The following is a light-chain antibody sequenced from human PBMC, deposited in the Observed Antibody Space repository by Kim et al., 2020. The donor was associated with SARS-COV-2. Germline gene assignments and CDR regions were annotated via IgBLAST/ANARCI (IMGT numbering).Light chain of an antibody. CDR1: QSGSSNY. V-gene: IGKV3D-20*01. Sequence: PGERAAPSCSASQSGSSNYLAWYQQKPGLAPRLLIYASSSRATGIPDRFSGSGSGTDFTLTISRLEPEDFAVYYCQQYSSSPQVTFGQGTRLEIK. J-gene: IGKJ5*01. CDR3: QQYSSSPQVT. CDR2: ASS.